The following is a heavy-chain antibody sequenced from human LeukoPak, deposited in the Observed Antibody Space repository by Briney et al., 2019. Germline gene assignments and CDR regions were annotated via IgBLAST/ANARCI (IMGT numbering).Heavy chain of an antibody. D-gene: IGHD1-26*01. V-gene: IGHV4-59*08. CDR2: IYYSGST. J-gene: IGHJ4*02. CDR1: GGSISSYY. CDR3: ARHSSGSYSRYFDY. Sequence: PSETLSLTCTVSGGSISSYYWSWIRQPPGKGLGWIGYIYYSGSTNYNPSLKSRVTISVDTSKNQFSLKLSSVTAADTAVYYCARHSSGSYSRYFDYWGQGTLVTVSS.